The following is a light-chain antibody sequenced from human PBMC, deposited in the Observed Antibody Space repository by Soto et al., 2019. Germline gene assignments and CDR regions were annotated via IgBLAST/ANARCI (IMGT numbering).Light chain of an antibody. J-gene: IGKJ2*01. CDR2: DAS. CDR3: QQRSNWPPYT. V-gene: IGKV3-11*01. CDR1: QSVSSY. Sequence: EIVLTQSPATLSLSPGERATLSCRASQSVSSYLAGYQQKPGQAPRLLIYDASNRATGIPARFSGSGSGTDFTLTISSIEPEDFAVYYCQQRSNWPPYTFGQGTKLEIK.